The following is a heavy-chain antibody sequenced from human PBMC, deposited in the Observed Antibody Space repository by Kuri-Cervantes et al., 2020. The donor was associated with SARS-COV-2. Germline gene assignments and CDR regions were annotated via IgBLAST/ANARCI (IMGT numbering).Heavy chain of an antibody. D-gene: IGHD2-21*02. CDR1: GYTFTSYD. CDR2: MNPNSGIA. CDR3: ARHPLSYCGGDCSSPSWYFDL. J-gene: IGHJ2*01. V-gene: IGHV1-8*01. Sequence: ASVKVSCKASGYTFTSYDINWVRQATGQGLEWMGWMNPNSGIAGYAQKFQGRVTLTRDTSIGTAYMELSSLRSEDTAVYYCARHPLSYCGGDCSSPSWYFDLWGRGTLVTVSS.